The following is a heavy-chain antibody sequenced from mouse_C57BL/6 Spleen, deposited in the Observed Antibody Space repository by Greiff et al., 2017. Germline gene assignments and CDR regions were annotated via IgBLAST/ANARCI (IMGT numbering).Heavy chain of an antibody. CDR2: IDPSDSYT. D-gene: IGHD1-1*01. CDR1: GYTFTSYW. CDR3: ARGDYYGSSYRWYCDV. V-gene: IGHV1-69*01. Sequence: QVQLQQPGAELVMPGASVKLSCKASGYTFTSYWMHWVKQRPGQGLEWIGEIDPSDSYTNYNQKFKGKSTLTVDKSSSTAYMQLSSLTSEDSAVYYCARGDYYGSSYRWYCDVWGTGTTVTVSS. J-gene: IGHJ1*03.